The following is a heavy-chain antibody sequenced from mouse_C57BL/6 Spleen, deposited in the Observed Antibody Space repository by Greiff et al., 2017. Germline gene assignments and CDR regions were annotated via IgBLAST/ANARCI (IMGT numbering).Heavy chain of an antibody. J-gene: IGHJ4*01. Sequence: VQLQQSGAELVRPGTSVKVSCTASGYAFTNYLIEWVKQRPGQGLEWIGVINPGSGGTNYNEKFKGKATLTADKSSSTAYMQLSSLTSEDSAVYFCARSYYDYYAMDYWGQGTSVTVSS. V-gene: IGHV1-54*01. CDR1: GYAFTNYL. D-gene: IGHD2-10*01. CDR3: ARSYYDYYAMDY. CDR2: INPGSGGT.